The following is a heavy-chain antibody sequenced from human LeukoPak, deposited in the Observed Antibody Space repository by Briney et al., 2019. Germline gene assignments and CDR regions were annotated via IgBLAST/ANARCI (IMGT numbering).Heavy chain of an antibody. CDR3: ARQLGYCSGGSCYSFDY. J-gene: IGHJ4*02. CDR1: GFTFTTFW. D-gene: IGHD2-15*01. V-gene: IGHV3-48*03. CDR2: ISSSGSTI. Sequence: GGSLRLSCATSGFTFTTFWMHWVRQAPGKGLEWLSYISSSGSTIYYADSVKGRFTISRDNAKNSLFLQMNSLRAEDTAHYYCARQLGYCSGGSCYSFDYWGQGFLVTVSA.